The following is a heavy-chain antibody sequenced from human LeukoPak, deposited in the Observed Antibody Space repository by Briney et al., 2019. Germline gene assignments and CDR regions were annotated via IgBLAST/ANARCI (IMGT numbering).Heavy chain of an antibody. Sequence: SETLSLTCAVYGGSFSGYYWSWIRQPPGKGLEWIGEINHSGSTNYNPSLKSRVTISVDTSKNQFSLKLSSVTAADTAVYYCAKRRDYVGRSGYNWFDPWGQGTLATVSS. J-gene: IGHJ5*02. CDR2: INHSGST. D-gene: IGHD4-23*01. CDR1: GGSFSGYY. V-gene: IGHV4-34*01. CDR3: AKRRDYVGRSGYNWFDP.